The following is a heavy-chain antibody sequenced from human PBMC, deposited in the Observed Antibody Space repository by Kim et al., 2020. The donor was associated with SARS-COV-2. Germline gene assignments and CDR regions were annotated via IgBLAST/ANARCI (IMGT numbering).Heavy chain of an antibody. D-gene: IGHD1-7*01. J-gene: IGHJ4*02. CDR3: ARLLLYNWNYRFDY. Sequence: PSFQGQVTISADKSNSTAYLQWSSLKASDTAMYYCARLLLYNWNYRFDYWGQGTLVTVSS. V-gene: IGHV5-51*01.